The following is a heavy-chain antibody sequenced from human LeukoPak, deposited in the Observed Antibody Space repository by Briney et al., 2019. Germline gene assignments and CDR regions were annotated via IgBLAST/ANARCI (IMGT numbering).Heavy chain of an antibody. V-gene: IGHV3-23*01. Sequence: GGSLRLSCAASGFTFSSYAMSWVRQAPGKGLEWVSAISGSGGSTYYADSVKGQFTISRDNSKITLYLQMNSLRAEDTAVYYCAKDPTMIVVVIPDYWGQGTLVTVSP. CDR3: AKDPTMIVVVIPDY. D-gene: IGHD3-22*01. J-gene: IGHJ4*02. CDR2: ISGSGGST. CDR1: GFTFSSYA.